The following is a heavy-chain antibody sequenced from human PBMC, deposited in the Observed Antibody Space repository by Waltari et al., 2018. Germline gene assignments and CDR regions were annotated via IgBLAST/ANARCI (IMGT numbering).Heavy chain of an antibody. CDR1: GGSISSYY. CDR2: IYYSGST. V-gene: IGHV4-59*01. Sequence: QVQLQESGPGLVKPSETLSLTCTVSGGSISSYYWSWIRQPPGKGLEWIGYIYYSGSTNYNPSLKSRVTISVDTSKNQFSLKLSSVTAADTAVYYCARDGEGYDSSGYYPDHFQHWGQGTLVTVSS. J-gene: IGHJ1*01. CDR3: ARDGEGYDSSGYYPDHFQH. D-gene: IGHD3-22*01.